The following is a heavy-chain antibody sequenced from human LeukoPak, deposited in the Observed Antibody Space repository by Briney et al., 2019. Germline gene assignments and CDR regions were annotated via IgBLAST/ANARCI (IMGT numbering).Heavy chain of an antibody. V-gene: IGHV4-34*01. D-gene: IGHD3-10*01. CDR2: INHSGST. J-gene: IGHJ6*02. Sequence: SETLSLTCAVYGGSFSGYYWSWIRQPPGKGLEWIGEINHSGSTHYNPSLKSRVTISVDTSKNQFSLKLNTVTAADTAVYYCARGSGGGSGSYYKDHYYGMDVWGPGTTVTVS. CDR1: GGSFSGYY. CDR3: ARGSGGGSGSYYKDHYYGMDV.